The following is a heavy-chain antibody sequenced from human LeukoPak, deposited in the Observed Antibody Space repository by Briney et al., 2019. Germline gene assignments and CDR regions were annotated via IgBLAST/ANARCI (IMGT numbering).Heavy chain of an antibody. Sequence: GGSLRLSCAASGFTFSSYWMHWVRQAPGKGLVWVSRIKSDGSSTSYADSVKGRFTISRDNAKNTLYLQMNSLRAEDTAVYYCAKGDESVVVPAAIRHYYYYGMDVWGQGATVTVSS. CDR2: IKSDGSST. CDR3: AKGDESVVVPAAIRHYYYYGMDV. D-gene: IGHD2-2*01. V-gene: IGHV3-74*01. J-gene: IGHJ6*02. CDR1: GFTFSSYW.